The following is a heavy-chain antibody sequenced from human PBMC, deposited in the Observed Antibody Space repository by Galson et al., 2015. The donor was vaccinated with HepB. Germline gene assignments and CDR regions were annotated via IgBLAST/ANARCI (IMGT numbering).Heavy chain of an antibody. D-gene: IGHD6-13*01. CDR3: AKYGQGVAPAGRYFDL. CDR1: GFTFGRFA. Sequence: SLRLSCAASGFTFGRFAMTWVRQAPGKGLEWVATIGPGFDTHSANPVKGRFTVSRDNSEDTLYLQMNSLRVGDTALYYCAKYGQGVAPAGRYFDLWGRGTLVTVSS. J-gene: IGHJ2*01. V-gene: IGHV3-23*01. CDR2: TIGPGFDT.